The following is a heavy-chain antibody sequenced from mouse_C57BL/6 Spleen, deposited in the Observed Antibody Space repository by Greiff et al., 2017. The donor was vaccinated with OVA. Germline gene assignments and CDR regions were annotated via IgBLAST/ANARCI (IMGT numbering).Heavy chain of an antibody. J-gene: IGHJ1*03. V-gene: IGHV3-6*01. D-gene: IGHD1-1*01. CDR2: ISYDGSN. Sequence: ESGPGLVKPSQSLSLTCSVTGYSITSGYYWNWIRQFPGNKLEWMGYISYDGSNNYNPSLKNRISITRDTSKNQFFLKLNSVTTEDTATYYCARWGTTVVYWYFDVWGTGTTVTVSS. CDR1: GYSITSGYY. CDR3: ARWGTTVVYWYFDV.